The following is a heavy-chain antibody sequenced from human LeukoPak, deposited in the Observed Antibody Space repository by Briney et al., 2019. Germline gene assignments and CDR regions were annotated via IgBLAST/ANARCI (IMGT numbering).Heavy chain of an antibody. D-gene: IGHD6-13*01. Sequence: SETLSLTCTVSGGSISSYYWSWIWQPPGKGLEWIGYIYYSGGTNYNPSLKSRVTISVDTSKNHFSLELSSVTAADTAVYYCAKTASYSSSSDYWGQGTLVTVSS. J-gene: IGHJ4*02. CDR2: IYYSGGT. V-gene: IGHV4-59*08. CDR3: AKTASYSSSSDY. CDR1: GGSISSYY.